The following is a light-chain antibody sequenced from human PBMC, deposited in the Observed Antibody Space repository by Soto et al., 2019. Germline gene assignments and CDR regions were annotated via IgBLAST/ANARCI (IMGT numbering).Light chain of an antibody. Sequence: EIVLTQSPGTLSFSPGERATLTCRASQSVSSSYLACFQQKPGQAPRLLIYGASSRATGIPDRFSGSGPGTDFTLTISRLEPEDFAVYYCQQYGNAPFTFGPGTKVDSK. V-gene: IGKV3-20*01. CDR1: QSVSSSY. CDR3: QQYGNAPFT. CDR2: GAS. J-gene: IGKJ3*01.